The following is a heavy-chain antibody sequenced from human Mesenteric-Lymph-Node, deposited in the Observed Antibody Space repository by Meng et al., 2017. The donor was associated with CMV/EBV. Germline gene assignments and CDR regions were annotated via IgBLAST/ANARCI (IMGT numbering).Heavy chain of an antibody. J-gene: IGHJ5*02. CDR1: GFTFSSYA. Sequence: GESLKISCAASGFTFSSYAMHWVRQAPGKGLEWVAVISYDGSNKYYADSVKGRFTISRDNSKNTLYLQMNSLRAEDTAVYYCAVTYYDSSGPTRFDPWGQGTLVTVSS. CDR2: ISYDGSNK. D-gene: IGHD3-22*01. V-gene: IGHV3-30-3*01. CDR3: AVTYYDSSGPTRFDP.